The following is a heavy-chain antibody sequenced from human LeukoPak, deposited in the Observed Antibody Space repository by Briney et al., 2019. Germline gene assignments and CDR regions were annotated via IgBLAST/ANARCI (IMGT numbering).Heavy chain of an antibody. CDR3: AKDTSGSYFAYYFDY. Sequence: PGGSLRLSCAASGFTFSSYWMHWVRQAPGKGLVWVSRINSDGSSTSYADSVKGRFTISRDNAKNTLYLQMNSLRAEDTAVYYCAKDTSGSYFAYYFDYWGQGTLVTVSS. CDR1: GFTFSSYW. CDR2: INSDGSST. J-gene: IGHJ4*02. D-gene: IGHD1-26*01. V-gene: IGHV3-74*01.